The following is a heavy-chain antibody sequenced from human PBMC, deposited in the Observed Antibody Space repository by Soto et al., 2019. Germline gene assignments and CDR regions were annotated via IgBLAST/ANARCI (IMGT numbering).Heavy chain of an antibody. D-gene: IGHD3-22*01. J-gene: IGHJ5*02. CDR3: ARGQRSGYYYGWFDP. CDR1: GGSLNNYY. Sequence: QVQLQQWGAGLLKPSETLSLTCAVYGGSLNNYYWSWIRQPPGKGLDWIGEINHSGSTKYNPSLKRRVTISVDTSKNQFSLKVSSVTAADTAVYYCARGQRSGYYYGWFDPWGQGTLVTVSS. V-gene: IGHV4-34*01. CDR2: INHSGST.